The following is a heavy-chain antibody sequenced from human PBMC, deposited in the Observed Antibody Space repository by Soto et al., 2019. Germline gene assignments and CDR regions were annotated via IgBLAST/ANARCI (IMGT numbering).Heavy chain of an antibody. CDR3: AKDLVSTVMVES. V-gene: IGHV3-7*05. Sequence: EGSLRLSCAASGFPFSSSWMTWVRQTPRRGLEWVANIKQDGSVKYYVDSVKGRFTISRDNAKNSLYLQMNSLRAEDTAVYYCAKDLVSTVMVESWGQGTLVTVSS. CDR1: GFPFSSSW. CDR2: IKQDGSVK. J-gene: IGHJ4*02. D-gene: IGHD5-18*01.